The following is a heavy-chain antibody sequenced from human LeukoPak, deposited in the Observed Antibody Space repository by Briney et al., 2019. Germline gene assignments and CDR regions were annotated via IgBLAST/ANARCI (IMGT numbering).Heavy chain of an antibody. V-gene: IGHV3-23*01. D-gene: IGHD4-17*01. CDR2: ISAGADST. J-gene: IGHJ5*02. CDR1: AFTFSSYG. CDR3: ASGAYGDSHT. Sequence: GGSLRLSCAASAFTFSSYGMSWVRQAPGKGLEWVSAISAGADSTYYADSVQGRFTISRDNSKNTLYLQMSGLRAEDTAVSCCASGAYGDSHTWGQGTLVTVSS.